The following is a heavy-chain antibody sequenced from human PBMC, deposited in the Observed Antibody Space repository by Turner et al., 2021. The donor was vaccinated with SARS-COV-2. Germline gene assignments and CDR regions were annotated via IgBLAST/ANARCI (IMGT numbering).Heavy chain of an antibody. Sequence: VQLVESGGGLVQPGGSLRLLCAASGFTFSTSWMSWVRQAPGKGLEWVANIKQDGSEKYYVDSVKGRFNISRDNTKNSLYLQMNSLRAEDTAVYYCASDNGYSSSWYSVAFDIWGQGTMVTVSS. D-gene: IGHD6-13*01. J-gene: IGHJ3*02. V-gene: IGHV3-7*04. CDR3: ASDNGYSSSWYSVAFDI. CDR2: IKQDGSEK. CDR1: GFTFSTSW.